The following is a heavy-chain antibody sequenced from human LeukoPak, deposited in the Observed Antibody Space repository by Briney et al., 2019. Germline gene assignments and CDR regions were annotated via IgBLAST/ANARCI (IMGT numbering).Heavy chain of an antibody. CDR3: ARFRRDSSSSLYYYYYMDV. Sequence: SETLSLTCAVYGGSFSGYYWSWIRQPPGKGLEWIGEINHSGSTNYNPSLKSRVTISVDTSKNQFSLKLSSVTVADTAVYYCARFRRDSSSSLYYYYYMDVWGKGTTVTVSS. CDR1: GGSFSGYY. CDR2: INHSGST. V-gene: IGHV4-34*01. J-gene: IGHJ6*03. D-gene: IGHD6-6*01.